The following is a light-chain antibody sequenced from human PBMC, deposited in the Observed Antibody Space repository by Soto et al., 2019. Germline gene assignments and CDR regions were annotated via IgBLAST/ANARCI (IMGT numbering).Light chain of an antibody. CDR3: SSYTSSSTFVV. V-gene: IGLV2-14*01. CDR1: SSDIGSYNY. J-gene: IGLJ2*01. CDR2: DVS. Sequence: QSALTQPASVSGSPGQTITISCTGTSSDIGSYNYVSWYQQHPGKAPKLMIYDVSNRPSGVSNRFSGSKSGNTASLTISGLQEEDEAEYYCSSYTSSSTFVVFGGGTKLTVL.